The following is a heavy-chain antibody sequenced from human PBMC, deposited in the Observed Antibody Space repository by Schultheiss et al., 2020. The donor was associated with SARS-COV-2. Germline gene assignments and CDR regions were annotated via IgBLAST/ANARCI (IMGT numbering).Heavy chain of an antibody. J-gene: IGHJ6*02. Sequence: SQTLSLTCTVSGGSISSYYWSWIRQPPGKGLEWIGEINHSGSTNYNPSLKSRVTISVDTSKNQFSLKLSSVTAADTAVYYCAREGDIVVVPAAKNYYYGMDVWGQGTTVTVSS. CDR2: INHSGST. V-gene: IGHV4-34*01. CDR1: GGSISSYY. D-gene: IGHD2-2*01. CDR3: AREGDIVVVPAAKNYYYGMDV.